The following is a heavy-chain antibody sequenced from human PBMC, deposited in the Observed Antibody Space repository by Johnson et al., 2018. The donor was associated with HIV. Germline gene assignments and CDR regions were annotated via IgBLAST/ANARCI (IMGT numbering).Heavy chain of an antibody. J-gene: IGHJ3*02. CDR2: ISSSGSTI. V-gene: IGHV3-11*04. D-gene: IGHD6-6*01. CDR1: GFTFSDYY. CDR3: ARELVRYAFDI. Sequence: SLRLSCAASGFTFSDYYMSWIRQTPGKGLEWVSYISSSGSTIYYADSVKGRFSISRDNAKNSLYLQMNSLRAEDTAVYYCARELVRYAFDIWGQGTMVTVSS.